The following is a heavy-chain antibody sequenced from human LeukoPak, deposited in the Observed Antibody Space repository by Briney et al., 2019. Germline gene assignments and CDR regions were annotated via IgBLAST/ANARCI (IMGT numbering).Heavy chain of an antibody. CDR2: IIPIFGTA. CDR1: GGTFSSYA. D-gene: IGHD3-3*01. CDR3: ARTRFLEWLPVGYFDY. V-gene: IGHV1-69*01. J-gene: IGHJ4*02. Sequence: ASVKVSCKASGGTFSSYAISWVRQAPGQGLEWMGGIIPIFGTANYAQKFQGRVTITADESTSTAYMELSSLRSEDTAVYYCARTRFLEWLPVGYFDYWGQGTLVTVSS.